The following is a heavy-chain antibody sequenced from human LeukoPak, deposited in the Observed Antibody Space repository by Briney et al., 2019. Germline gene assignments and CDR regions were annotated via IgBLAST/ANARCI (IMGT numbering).Heavy chain of an antibody. Sequence: SGPSLRLSCAASGFTFSSFSMSWVRQAPGKGLEWVSTISGSGGTTNYADSVKGRFTFSRDNSKKMVYLQMNSLRVEDTAVYYCAKDLPDYGDYIEGYWGQGTLVTVSS. J-gene: IGHJ4*02. V-gene: IGHV3-23*01. CDR3: AKDLPDYGDYIEGY. D-gene: IGHD4-17*01. CDR2: ISGSGGTT. CDR1: GFTFSSFS.